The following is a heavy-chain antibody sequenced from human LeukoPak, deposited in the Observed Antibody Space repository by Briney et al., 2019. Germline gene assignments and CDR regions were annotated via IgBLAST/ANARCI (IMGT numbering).Heavy chain of an antibody. CDR1: GFSFSSYA. D-gene: IGHD5-18*01. CDR3: AKDWAQLWYFDY. CDR2: ISGSGGST. Sequence: GGSQGLYCAASGFSFSSYARSWVRQAPGKGLEWVSAISGSGGSTYYADSVKGRFTISRDNSKNTLYLQMNSLRAEDTAVYYCAKDWAQLWYFDYWGQGTLVTVSS. V-gene: IGHV3-23*01. J-gene: IGHJ4*02.